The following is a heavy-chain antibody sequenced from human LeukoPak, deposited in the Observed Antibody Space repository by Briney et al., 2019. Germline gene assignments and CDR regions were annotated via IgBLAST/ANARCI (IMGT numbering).Heavy chain of an antibody. Sequence: GGSLRLSCAASGFTFSSYGMHWVRQAPGKGLEWVAVISYDGSNKYYADSVKGRFTISRDNSKNTLYLQMNSLRAEDTAVYYCAKPYYGSGSYNRFDPWGQGTLVTVSS. CDR2: ISYDGSNK. CDR1: GFTFSSYG. J-gene: IGHJ5*02. CDR3: AKPYYGSGSYNRFDP. D-gene: IGHD3-10*01. V-gene: IGHV3-30*18.